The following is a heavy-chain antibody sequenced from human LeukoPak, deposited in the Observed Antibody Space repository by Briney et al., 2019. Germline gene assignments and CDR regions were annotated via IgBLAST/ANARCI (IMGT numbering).Heavy chain of an antibody. V-gene: IGHV4-4*07. D-gene: IGHD5-18*01. Sequence: SETLSLTCTVSGGSISSYYWSWIRQPAGKGLEWTGRIYTSGSTNYNPSLKSRVTMSVDTSKSQFSLKLSSVTAADTAVYYCARDQGTDVDTAMALTYYFDYWGQGTLVTVSS. CDR2: IYTSGST. CDR1: GGSISSYY. J-gene: IGHJ4*02. CDR3: ARDQGTDVDTAMALTYYFDY.